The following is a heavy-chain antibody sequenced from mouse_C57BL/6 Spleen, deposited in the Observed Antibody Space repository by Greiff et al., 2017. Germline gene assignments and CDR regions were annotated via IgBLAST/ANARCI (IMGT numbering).Heavy chain of an antibody. J-gene: IGHJ4*01. CDR3: ASYDGYGDPLDY. D-gene: IGHD2-3*01. Sequence: EVKLVESGGGLVKPGGSLKLSCAASGFTFSDYGMHWVRQAPEKGLEWVAYISSGSSTIYYADTVKGRFTISRDNAKNTLFLQMTSLSSEDTAMYYCASYDGYGDPLDYWGQGTSVTVSS. V-gene: IGHV5-17*01. CDR2: ISSGSSTI. CDR1: GFTFSDYG.